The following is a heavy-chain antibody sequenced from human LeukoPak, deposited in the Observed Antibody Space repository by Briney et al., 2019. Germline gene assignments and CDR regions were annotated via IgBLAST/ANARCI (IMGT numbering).Heavy chain of an antibody. Sequence: PGGSLRLSCAASGFTFSSYSMNWVRQAPGKGLEWVSSISSSSSYIYYADSVKGRFTISRDNAKNSLYLQMNSLRAEDTAVYYCARHPPYGSGSWGSYYFDYWGQGNLVTVSS. D-gene: IGHD3-10*01. J-gene: IGHJ4*02. CDR1: GFTFSSYS. V-gene: IGHV3-21*01. CDR2: ISSSSSYI. CDR3: ARHPPYGSGSWGSYYFDY.